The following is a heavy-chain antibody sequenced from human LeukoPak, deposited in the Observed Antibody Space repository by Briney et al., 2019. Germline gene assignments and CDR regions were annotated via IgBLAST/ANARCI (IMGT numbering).Heavy chain of an antibody. CDR3: ARSPLAAAGPNWFDP. CDR2: TYYRSKWYN. V-gene: IGHV6-1*01. J-gene: IGHJ5*02. CDR1: GDSVSSNSAA. Sequence: SQTLSLTCAISGDSVSSNSAAWNWIRQSPSRGLEWLGRTYYRSKWYNDYAVSVKSRITINPDTSKNQFSLQLNSVTPEDTAVYYSARSPLAAAGPNWFDPWGQGTLVTVSS. D-gene: IGHD6-13*01.